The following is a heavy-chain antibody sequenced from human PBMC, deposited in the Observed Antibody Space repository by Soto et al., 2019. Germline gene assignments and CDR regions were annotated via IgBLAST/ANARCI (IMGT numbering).Heavy chain of an antibody. CDR3: ARNPSGDY. J-gene: IGHJ4*02. D-gene: IGHD3-10*01. V-gene: IGHV3-21*01. Sequence: EVQLVESGGGLVKPGGSLRLSCAASGFTFSSYSMAWVRQAPGKGLEWVSSVNSRSSSIYYADSVKGRFTISRDNAKNSLYLQMNSLRAEDTAVYYCARNPSGDYWGQGTLVTVSS. CDR1: GFTFSSYS. CDR2: VNSRSSSI.